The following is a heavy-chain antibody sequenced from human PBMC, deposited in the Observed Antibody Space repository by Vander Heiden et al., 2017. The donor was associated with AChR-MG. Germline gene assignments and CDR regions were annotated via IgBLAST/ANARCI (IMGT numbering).Heavy chain of an antibody. J-gene: IGHJ4*02. CDR1: GYTFTNYA. Sequence: QVQLVQSGAEVKKPGASVTVSCKASGYTFTNYAVHWVRQAPGQRLEWMGWIIAGSGNTKYSQKLQGRVTITRDTSASAAYMELRSLRSEDTAVYYCARAEIIAAAGNDYWGQGTLVTVSS. CDR2: IIAGSGNT. D-gene: IGHD6-13*01. V-gene: IGHV1-3*01. CDR3: ARAEIIAAAGNDY.